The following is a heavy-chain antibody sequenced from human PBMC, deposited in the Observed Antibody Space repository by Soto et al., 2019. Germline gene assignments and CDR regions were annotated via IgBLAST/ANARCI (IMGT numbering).Heavy chain of an antibody. D-gene: IGHD2-21*02. V-gene: IGHV1-18*04. CDR2: ISAYNGNT. CDR3: ARKGRVYCGGDCYVNYYYGMDV. CDR1: GYTFTSYG. Sequence: ASVKVSCKASGYTFTSYGISWVRQAPGQGLEWMGWISAYNGNTNYAQKLQGRVTMTTDTSTSTAYMELRRLRSDDTAVYYCARKGRVYCGGDCYVNYYYGMDVWGQGTTVTVSS. J-gene: IGHJ6*02.